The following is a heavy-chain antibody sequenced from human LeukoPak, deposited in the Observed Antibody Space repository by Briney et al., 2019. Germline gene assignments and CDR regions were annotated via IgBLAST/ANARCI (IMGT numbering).Heavy chain of an antibody. CDR2: IYYSGST. CDR1: GGSISSYY. Sequence: SETLSLTCTVSGGSISSYYWSWIRQPPGKGLEWIGYIYYSGSTNYNPSLKSRVTISVDTSKNQFSLKLSSVTAADTAVYYCARHYSSGSYYEEGWGQGTLVTVSS. J-gene: IGHJ4*02. CDR3: ARHYSSGSYYEEG. D-gene: IGHD1-26*01. V-gene: IGHV4-59*08.